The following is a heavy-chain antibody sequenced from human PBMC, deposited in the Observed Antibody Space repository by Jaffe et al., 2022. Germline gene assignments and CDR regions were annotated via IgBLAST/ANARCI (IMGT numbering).Heavy chain of an antibody. J-gene: IGHJ4*02. Sequence: QVQLQESGPGLVKPSETLSLTCTVSGGSISSYYWSWIRQPPGKGLEWIGYIYYSGSTNYNPSLKSRVTISVDTSKNQFSLKLSSVTAADTAVYYCARDLGYCSSTSCYGGGYFDYWGQGTLVTVSS. V-gene: IGHV4-59*01. CDR1: GGSISSYY. D-gene: IGHD2-2*01. CDR2: IYYSGST. CDR3: ARDLGYCSSTSCYGGGYFDY.